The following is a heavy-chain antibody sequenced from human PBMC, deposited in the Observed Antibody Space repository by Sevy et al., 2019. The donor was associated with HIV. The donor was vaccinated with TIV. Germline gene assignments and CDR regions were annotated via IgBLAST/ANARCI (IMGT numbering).Heavy chain of an antibody. D-gene: IGHD6-13*01. J-gene: IGHJ4*01. CDR3: AKNTAAAGVGGFDY. V-gene: IGHV3-23*01. CDR2: ISGSGGST. CDR1: GFTFSSYA. Sequence: GGSLRLSCAASGFTFSSYAMSWVRQAPGKGLEWVSAISGSGGSTYYADSVKGRFTISRDNSQNTMYMQMNSLRPDDTAVYYCAKNTAAAGVGGFDYWGHGTLVTVSS.